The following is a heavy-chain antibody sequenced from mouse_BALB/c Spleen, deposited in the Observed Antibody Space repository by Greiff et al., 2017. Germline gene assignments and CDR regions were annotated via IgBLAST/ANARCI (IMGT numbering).Heavy chain of an antibody. CDR1: GFTFSSYA. Sequence: EVKVVESGGGLVKPGGSLKLSCAASGFTFSSYAMSWVRQTPEKRLEWVATISSGGSYTYYPDSVKGRFTISRDNAKNTLYLQMSSLRSEDTAMYYCAGYYYGSSGYFDYWGQGTTLTVSS. J-gene: IGHJ2*01. CDR2: ISSGGSYT. D-gene: IGHD1-1*01. CDR3: AGYYYGSSGYFDY. V-gene: IGHV5-9-3*01.